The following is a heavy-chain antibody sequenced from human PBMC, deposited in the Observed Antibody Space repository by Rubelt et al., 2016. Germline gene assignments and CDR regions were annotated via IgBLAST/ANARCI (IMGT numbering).Heavy chain of an antibody. J-gene: IGHJ4*02. CDR3: AKVSGYSFGSPIDY. D-gene: IGHD5-18*01. Sequence: LWGRGGGVVQPGRSLRLSCAPSGFTFSSHGMHWVRQAPGKGLEWVAVVWYDGSHQYYGDSVKGRFTISRDNPKNTLFLEMNSLRVEDTAVYYCAKVSGYSFGSPIDYWGQGTLVTVSS. CDR2: VWYDGSHQ. V-gene: IGHV3-33*06. CDR1: GFTFSSHG.